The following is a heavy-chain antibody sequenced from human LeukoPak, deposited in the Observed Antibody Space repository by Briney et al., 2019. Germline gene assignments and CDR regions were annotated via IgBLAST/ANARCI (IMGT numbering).Heavy chain of an antibody. D-gene: IGHD3-10*01. Sequence: GGSLRFSCAASGFSFSSYEMNWVRQAPGKGLEWISYINSNGRNIDYADSVKGRFTISRDNAKNSLYLQMNSLRAEDTAVYYCARAFTSGWFGEFNIDYWGQGTLVTVSS. J-gene: IGHJ4*02. CDR1: GFSFSSYE. CDR3: ARAFTSGWFGEFNIDY. CDR2: INSNGRNI. V-gene: IGHV3-48*03.